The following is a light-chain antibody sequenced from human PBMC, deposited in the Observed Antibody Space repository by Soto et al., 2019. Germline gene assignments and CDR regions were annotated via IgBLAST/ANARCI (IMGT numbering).Light chain of an antibody. V-gene: IGKV3-20*01. CDR2: GAS. Sequence: EIVLTQSPGTLSLSPGERATLACRASQSVRSSYLAWYQQKPGQAPRLLIYGASTRATGIPDRFSGSGSGTDFTLTISRLEPDDFALYYCQQYGSSPRFTFGPGTKLDIK. CDR1: QSVRSSY. CDR3: QQYGSSPRFT. J-gene: IGKJ3*01.